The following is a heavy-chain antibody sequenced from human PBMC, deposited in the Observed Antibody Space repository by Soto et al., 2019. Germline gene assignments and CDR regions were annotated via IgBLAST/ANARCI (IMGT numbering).Heavy chain of an antibody. CDR3: ARSGSYDSSGYYYDY. CDR2: IYYSGST. D-gene: IGHD3-22*01. V-gene: IGHV4-31*03. CDR1: GGSISSGGYY. J-gene: IGHJ4*02. Sequence: PSETLSLTCTVSGGSISSGGYYWSWIRQHPGKGLEWIGYIYYSGSTYYNPSLKSRVSISVDTSKNQFSLKLSSVTAADTAVYYCARSGSYDSSGYYYDYWGQGTLVTVSS.